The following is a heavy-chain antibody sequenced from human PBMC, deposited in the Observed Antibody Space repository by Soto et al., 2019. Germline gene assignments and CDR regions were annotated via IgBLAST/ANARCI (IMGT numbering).Heavy chain of an antibody. D-gene: IGHD3-10*01. Sequence: ETLSLTCAVYGGSFSGYYWSWIRQPPGKGLEWIGEINRSGSTNYNPSLKSRVTISVDTSKNQFSLKLSSVTAADTAVYYCARGKTMVRGVMSYYYGMDVWGQGTTVTVSS. J-gene: IGHJ6*02. V-gene: IGHV4-34*01. CDR1: GGSFSGYY. CDR2: INRSGST. CDR3: ARGKTMVRGVMSYYYGMDV.